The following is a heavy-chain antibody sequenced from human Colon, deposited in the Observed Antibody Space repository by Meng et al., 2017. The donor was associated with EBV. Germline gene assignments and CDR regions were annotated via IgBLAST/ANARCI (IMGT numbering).Heavy chain of an antibody. V-gene: IGHV4-30-4*01. CDR3: ARDMGGLGAFDY. D-gene: IGHD3-10*01. CDR2: IYYSGST. Sequence: GRLQESGPGSVMPSQTLSPTCSVSCGLISSCDYYWSWSRQPPGKGLEWIGYIYYSGSTYYNPSLKSRVTISVDTSKNQFSLKLSSVTAADTAVYYYARDMGGLGAFDYWGQGTLVTVSS. J-gene: IGHJ4*02. CDR1: CGLISSCDYY.